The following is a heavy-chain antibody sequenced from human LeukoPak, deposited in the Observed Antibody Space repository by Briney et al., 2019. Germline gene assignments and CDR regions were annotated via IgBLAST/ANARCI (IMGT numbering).Heavy chain of an antibody. CDR3: ARGRNLEWFDY. V-gene: IGHV4-59*01. Sequence: SETLSLSCTVSGDSFRSYYWSWIRQPPGKGLEWIGYIYYSGSTNYNPSLKSRVTISVDTSKNQFSLKLNSVTAADTAVYYCARGRNLEWFDYWGQGTLVTVSS. CDR2: IYYSGST. D-gene: IGHD3-3*01. CDR1: GDSFRSYY. J-gene: IGHJ5*01.